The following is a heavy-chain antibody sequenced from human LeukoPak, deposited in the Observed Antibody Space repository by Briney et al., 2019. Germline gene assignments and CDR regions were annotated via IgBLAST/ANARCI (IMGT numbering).Heavy chain of an antibody. Sequence: GGSLRLSCAASGFTFDDYGMNWVRQAPGKGLEWVSGINWNGGNTNYADSVKGRFTISRDNARKFLYLQMNSLRVEDTAVYYCARDQYYGSGTYYNSSKGYFDYWGQGTLVTVSS. CDR1: GFTFDDYG. D-gene: IGHD3-10*01. J-gene: IGHJ4*02. CDR3: ARDQYYGSGTYYNSSKGYFDY. V-gene: IGHV3-20*04. CDR2: INWNGGNT.